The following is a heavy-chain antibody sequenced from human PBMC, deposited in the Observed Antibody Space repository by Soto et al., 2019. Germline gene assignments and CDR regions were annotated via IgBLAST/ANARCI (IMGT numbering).Heavy chain of an antibody. CDR2: IYHSGST. CDR3: ARSGSYGRMAYDY. CDR1: W. J-gene: IGHJ4*02. V-gene: IGHV4-4*02. D-gene: IGHD5-18*01. Sequence: WWSWVRQPPGKGLEWIGEIYHSGSTNYNPSLKSRVTISVDKSKNQFSLKLSSVTAADTAVYYCARSGSYGRMAYDYWGQGTLVTVSS.